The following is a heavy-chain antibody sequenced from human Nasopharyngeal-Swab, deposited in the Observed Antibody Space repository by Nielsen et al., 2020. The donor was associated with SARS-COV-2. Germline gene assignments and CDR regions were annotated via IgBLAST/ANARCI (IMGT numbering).Heavy chain of an antibody. Sequence: SETLSLTCTVSGGSIITSNWWNWVRQSPGRGLEWIGEVFHSAYTHFNPSLKSRVTISIDKSKNQFPLELTSVTAADTALYYCARGDASGFAFDAWGQGTMVTVS. V-gene: IGHV4-4*02. CDR2: VFHSAYT. CDR3: ARGDASGFAFDA. D-gene: IGHD3-16*01. CDR1: GGSIITSNW. J-gene: IGHJ3*01.